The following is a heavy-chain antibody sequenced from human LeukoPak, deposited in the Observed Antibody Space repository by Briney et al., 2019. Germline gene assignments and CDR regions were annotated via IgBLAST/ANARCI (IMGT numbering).Heavy chain of an antibody. V-gene: IGHV3-23*01. CDR1: GFSFSRYA. Sequence: GGSLRLSCAASGFSFSRYAMSWVRQAPGKGLEWVSSIGTDDSTYYADSVKGRFTISRDNSKNTLYLQMNSLRAEDTAVYYCAKGRAASDYWGQGTLVTVSS. CDR2: IGTDDST. CDR3: AKGRAASDY. D-gene: IGHD6-13*01. J-gene: IGHJ4*02.